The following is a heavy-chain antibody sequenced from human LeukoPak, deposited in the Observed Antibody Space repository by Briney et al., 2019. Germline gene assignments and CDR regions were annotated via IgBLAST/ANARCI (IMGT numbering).Heavy chain of an antibody. CDR1: AYSISSDFY. CDR3: ARGQRWLQYDDAFDI. D-gene: IGHD5-24*01. Sequence: SETLSLTCAVSAYSISSDFYWGWIRQPPGKGLEWIGSIYHSGSTYYNPSLESRVTISLDTSKNQFSLKLSSVTAADTAMYYCARGQRWLQYDDAFDIWGQGTMVIVSS. V-gene: IGHV4-38-2*01. J-gene: IGHJ3*02. CDR2: IYHSGST.